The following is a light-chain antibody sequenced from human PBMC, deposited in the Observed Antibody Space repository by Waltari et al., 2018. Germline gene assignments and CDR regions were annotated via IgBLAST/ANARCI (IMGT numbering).Light chain of an antibody. Sequence: SSELTQDPAVSVALGQTVTITCQGDSLRSYYANWYQQKPGQAPVLVLYGRRHRTSGIPGRFSGSSSGNTASLTITGAQAEDEADYYCNSRDSSGNHLVFGGGTKVTVL. CDR1: SLRSYY. J-gene: IGLJ2*01. V-gene: IGLV3-19*01. CDR3: NSRDSSGNHLV. CDR2: GRR.